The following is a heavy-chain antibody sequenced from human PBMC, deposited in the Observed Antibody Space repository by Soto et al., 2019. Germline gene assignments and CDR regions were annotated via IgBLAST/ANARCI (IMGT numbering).Heavy chain of an antibody. CDR2: IYPGDSDI. Sequence: GESLKISCKGSGYSFTSYWIAWVRQMPGKGLEWMGIIYPGDSDIRYSPSFQGQVTISADKSISTAYLQWSSLKASDTAIYYCGSCSDYYLYGMDVWGRGTTVTVSS. J-gene: IGHJ6*02. CDR1: GYSFTSYW. V-gene: IGHV5-51*01. D-gene: IGHD2-2*01. CDR3: GSCSDYYLYGMDV.